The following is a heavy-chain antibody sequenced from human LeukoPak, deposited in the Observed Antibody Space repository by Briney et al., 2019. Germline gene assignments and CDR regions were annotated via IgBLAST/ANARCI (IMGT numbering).Heavy chain of an antibody. CDR2: ISSSSSYT. J-gene: IGHJ4*02. CDR3: ASNVAGKGDY. V-gene: IGHV3-11*06. Sequence: GGSLRLSCAASGFTFSDYYMSWIRQAPGRGLEWVSYISSSSSYTNYADSVKGRFTISRDNAKNSLYLQMNSLRAEDTAVYYCASNVAGKGDYWGQGTLVTVSS. CDR1: GFTFSDYY. D-gene: IGHD6-19*01.